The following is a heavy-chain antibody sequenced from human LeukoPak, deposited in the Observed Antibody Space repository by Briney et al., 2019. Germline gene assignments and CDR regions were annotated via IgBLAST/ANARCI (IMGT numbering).Heavy chain of an antibody. Sequence: ASVKVSCKASGYTFASYYMHWVRQAPGQGLEWMGIINPSGGSTSYAQKFQGRVTMTRDMSTSTVYMELSRLRSDDTAVYYCARSCRCVRDGYNPWGQGTLVTVSS. V-gene: IGHV1-46*01. D-gene: IGHD5-24*01. CDR1: GYTFASYY. J-gene: IGHJ5*02. CDR3: ARSCRCVRDGYNP. CDR2: INPSGGST.